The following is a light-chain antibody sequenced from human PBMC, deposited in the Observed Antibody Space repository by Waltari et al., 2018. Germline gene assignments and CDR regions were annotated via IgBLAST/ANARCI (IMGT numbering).Light chain of an antibody. J-gene: IGLJ1*01. CDR3: QVWHADIDPGV. Sequence: SYVLTQPPSVSVAPGETASITCGGDNIGSYRLHWYQQKPGKAPVLVIFYDSDRPSGIPARFSGSNSGNTATLTITSVEAGDEARYYCQVWHADIDPGVFGTGTEVTVL. CDR2: YDS. V-gene: IGLV3-21*04. CDR1: NIGSYR.